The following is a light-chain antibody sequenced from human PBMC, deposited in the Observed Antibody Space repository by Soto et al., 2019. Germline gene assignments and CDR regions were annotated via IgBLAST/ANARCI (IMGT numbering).Light chain of an antibody. CDR2: GNN. CDR1: SSNIGAGYE. V-gene: IGLV1-40*01. CDR3: LSYDSSLGVV. J-gene: IGLJ3*02. Sequence: QSVLTQPHSVSGAPGQRVTISCTGSSSNIGAGYEVHWYQQLPGTAPKLLIYGNNNRPSGVPDRISGSKSGTSVSLAITGLRAEDEADYYCLSYDSSLGVVFGGGTKLTVL.